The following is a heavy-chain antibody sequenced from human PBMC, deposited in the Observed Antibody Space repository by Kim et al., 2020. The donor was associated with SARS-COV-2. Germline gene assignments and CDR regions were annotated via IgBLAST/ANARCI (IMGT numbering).Heavy chain of an antibody. CDR3: AAYGDNGGVGY. V-gene: IGHV4-59*08. D-gene: IGHD4-17*01. Sequence: SETLSLTCTVSGGSISSYYWIWIRQPPGKGLEWIGYIYNSGSTNYNPSLKSRVTISVDTSKNQFYLKLSAVTAADTAVYYCAAYGDNGGVGYWGQGTLVTVSS. CDR2: IYNSGST. CDR1: GGSISSYY. J-gene: IGHJ4*02.